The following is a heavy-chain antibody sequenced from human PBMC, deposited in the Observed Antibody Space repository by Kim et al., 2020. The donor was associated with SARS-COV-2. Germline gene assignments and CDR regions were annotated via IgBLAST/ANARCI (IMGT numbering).Heavy chain of an antibody. V-gene: IGHV3-23*01. CDR3: AKDLGGYSYEGLGYYYYYGMDV. D-gene: IGHD5-18*01. CDR1: GFTFSSYA. Sequence: GGSLRLSCAASGFTFSSYAMSWVRQAPGKGLEWVSAISGSGGSTYYADSVKGRFTISRDNSKNTLYLQMNSLRAEDTAVYYCAKDLGGYSYEGLGYYYYYGMDVWGQGTTVTVSS. J-gene: IGHJ6*02. CDR2: ISGSGGST.